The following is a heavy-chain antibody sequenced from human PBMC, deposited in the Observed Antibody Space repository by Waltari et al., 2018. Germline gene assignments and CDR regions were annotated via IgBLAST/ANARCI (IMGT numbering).Heavy chain of an antibody. CDR3: ARDTREYSGYDSSKRDAFDI. J-gene: IGHJ3*02. CDR1: GGTFSSYA. CDR2: IIPIFGTA. V-gene: IGHV1-69*13. Sequence: QVQLVQSGAEVKKPGSSVKVSCKASGGTFSSYAISWVRQAPGQGLEWMGGIIPIFGTANYAQKFQGRVTITADESTSTAYMELSSLRSEDTAVYYCARDTREYSGYDSSKRDAFDIWGQGTMVTVSS. D-gene: IGHD5-12*01.